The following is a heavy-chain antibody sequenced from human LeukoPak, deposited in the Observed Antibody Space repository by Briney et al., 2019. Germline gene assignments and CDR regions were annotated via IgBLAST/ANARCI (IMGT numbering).Heavy chain of an antibody. J-gene: IGHJ3*02. CDR2: IIPIFGTA. CDR1: GGTFSSYA. D-gene: IGHD1-26*01. V-gene: IGHV1-69*05. CDR3: AREVEAKWELLDAFDI. Sequence: ASVKVSCKASGGTFSSYAISWVRQAPGQGLEWMGGIIPIFGTANYAQKFQGRVTITTDESTSTAYMELSSLRSEDTAVYYCAREVEAKWELLDAFDIWGQGTMVTVSS.